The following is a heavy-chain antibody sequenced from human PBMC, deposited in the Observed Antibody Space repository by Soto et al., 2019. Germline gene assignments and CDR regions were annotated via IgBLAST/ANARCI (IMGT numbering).Heavy chain of an antibody. Sequence: EVQVVESGGRLVQPGGSLRLSCAASGFTFSSYWMHWVRQAPGKGLVWVSRINSDGSSTSYADSVKGRFTISRDNAKNTLYLQMNSLRAEDTAVYYCARAVRSGSYPYYYYGMDVWGQGTTVTVSS. V-gene: IGHV3-74*01. J-gene: IGHJ6*02. CDR3: ARAVRSGSYPYYYYGMDV. CDR2: INSDGSST. CDR1: GFTFSSYW. D-gene: IGHD3-10*01.